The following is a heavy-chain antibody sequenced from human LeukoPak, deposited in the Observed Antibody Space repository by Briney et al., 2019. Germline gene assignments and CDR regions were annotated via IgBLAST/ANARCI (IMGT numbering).Heavy chain of an antibody. J-gene: IGHJ6*02. Sequence: PSETLSLTCTVSGGSISSYYWSWIRQPPGKGLEWIGYIYYSGSTNYNPSLKSRVTISVDTSKNQFSLKLSSVTAADTAVYYCAGAEYCDFWSGYRPFDYYGMDVWGQGTTVTVSS. CDR2: IYYSGST. D-gene: IGHD3-3*01. CDR1: GGSISSYY. CDR3: AGAEYCDFWSGYRPFDYYGMDV. V-gene: IGHV4-59*08.